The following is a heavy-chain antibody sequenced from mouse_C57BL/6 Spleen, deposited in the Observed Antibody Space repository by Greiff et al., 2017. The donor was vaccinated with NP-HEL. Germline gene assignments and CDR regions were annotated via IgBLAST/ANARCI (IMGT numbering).Heavy chain of an antibody. CDR2: ISDGGSYT. CDR1: GFTFSSYA. J-gene: IGHJ3*01. V-gene: IGHV5-4*01. CDR3: ARDAGDGWFAY. D-gene: IGHD1-1*01. Sequence: VQLVESGGGLVKPGGSLKLSCAASGFTFSSYAMSWVRQTPEKRLEWVATISDGGSYTYYPDNVKGRFTISRDNAKNNLYLQMSHLKSEDTAMYYCARDAGDGWFAYWGQGTLVTVSA.